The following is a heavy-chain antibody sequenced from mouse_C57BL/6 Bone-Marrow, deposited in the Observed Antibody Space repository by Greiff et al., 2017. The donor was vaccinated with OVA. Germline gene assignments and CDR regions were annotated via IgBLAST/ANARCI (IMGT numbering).Heavy chain of an antibody. Sequence: QVQLKESGAELVRPGASVKLSCKASGYTFTDYYINWVKQRPGQGLEWIARIYPGSGNTYYNEKFKGKATLTAEKSSSTAYMQLSSLTSEDSAVFFWGRGTPGRYYFDYWGQGTTLTVSS. V-gene: IGHV1-76*01. CDR3: GRGTPGRYYFDY. CDR1: GYTFTDYY. D-gene: IGHD3-3*01. CDR2: IYPGSGNT. J-gene: IGHJ2*01.